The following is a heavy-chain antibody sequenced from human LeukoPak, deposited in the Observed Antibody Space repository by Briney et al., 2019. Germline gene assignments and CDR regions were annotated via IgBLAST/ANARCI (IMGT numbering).Heavy chain of an antibody. CDR2: TYYRSRWYN. CDR1: GDSFSSNSAT. V-gene: IGHV6-1*01. Sequence: SQTLSLTCAISGDSFSSNSATWHWIRQSPSRGLEWLGRTYYRSRWYNEYAVSVRSRISINPDTPKNQFSLQLNSVTPEDTAVYYCARSSGYFDHWGQGTLVTVSS. D-gene: IGHD2-8*02. J-gene: IGHJ4*02. CDR3: ARSSGYFDH.